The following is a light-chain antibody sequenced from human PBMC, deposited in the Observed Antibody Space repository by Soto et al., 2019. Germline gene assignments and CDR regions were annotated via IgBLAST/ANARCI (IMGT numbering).Light chain of an antibody. CDR1: QSISSE. CDR3: QQGHNWPLT. J-gene: IGKJ2*01. Sequence: EIVMTQSPATLSVSPGESATLSCRASQSISSELAWYQQKPGQPPRLLIYGASTRATGVPARFTGSGSGSDFPLTISGLQSEDFALYYCQQGHNWPLTFGQGTRLEI. V-gene: IGKV3-15*01. CDR2: GAS.